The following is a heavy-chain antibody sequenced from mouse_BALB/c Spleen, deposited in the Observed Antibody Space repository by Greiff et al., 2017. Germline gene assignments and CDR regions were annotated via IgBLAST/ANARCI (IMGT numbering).Heavy chain of an antibody. CDR3: ERSTAYYCGSSYYWYLDV. CDR1: GYAFTSYN. CDR2: IDPYNGGT. D-gene: IGHD1-1*01. Sequence: VQLQQSGPELVKPGASVKVSCKASGYAFTSYNMYWVKQSHGKSLEWIGYIDPYNGGTSYNQKFKGKATLPVDKSSSTAYMHLNSLTSEDSAVYYCERSTAYYCGSSYYWYLDVWGEGTTVTVSS. J-gene: IGHJ1*01. V-gene: IGHV1S135*01.